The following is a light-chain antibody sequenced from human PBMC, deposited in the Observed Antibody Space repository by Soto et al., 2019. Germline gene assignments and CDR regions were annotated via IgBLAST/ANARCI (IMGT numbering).Light chain of an antibody. J-gene: IGLJ3*02. Sequence: QSVLTQPASVSGSPGQSITIACTGTSSDIGSYKYVSWYQHHPGKVPQLLIYEVSNRPSGVSSRFSASKSGNTASLTISGLQAEDEADYYCSSYSSGSTLGVCGGGTKLTVL. CDR3: SSYSSGSTLGV. V-gene: IGLV2-14*01. CDR1: SSDIGSYKY. CDR2: EVS.